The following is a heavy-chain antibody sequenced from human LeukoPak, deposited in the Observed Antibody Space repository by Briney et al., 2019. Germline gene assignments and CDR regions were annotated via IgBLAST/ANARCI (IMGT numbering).Heavy chain of an antibody. CDR2: ISWNSGSI. CDR1: RFTFDDYA. Sequence: GGSLRLSCAASRFTFDDYAMHWVRLAPGKGLEWVSGISWNSGSIGYADSVKGRFTISRDNAKNSLYLQMNSLRAEDTALYYCAKETYNWNDVGAFDIWGQGTMVTVSS. V-gene: IGHV3-9*01. CDR3: AKETYNWNDVGAFDI. J-gene: IGHJ3*02. D-gene: IGHD1-1*01.